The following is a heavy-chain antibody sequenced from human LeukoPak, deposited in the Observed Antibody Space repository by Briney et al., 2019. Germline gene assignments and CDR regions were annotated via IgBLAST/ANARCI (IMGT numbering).Heavy chain of an antibody. Sequence: ASVKVSCKASGGTFSSYAISWVRQAPGQGLEWMGRIIPIFGTANYAQKFQGRVTITTDESTSTAYMELSSLRSEDTAVYYCAADRSCSSTSCDWFDPWGQGTLVTVSS. CDR1: GGTFSSYA. D-gene: IGHD2-2*01. V-gene: IGHV1-69*05. J-gene: IGHJ5*02. CDR3: AADRSCSSTSCDWFDP. CDR2: IIPIFGTA.